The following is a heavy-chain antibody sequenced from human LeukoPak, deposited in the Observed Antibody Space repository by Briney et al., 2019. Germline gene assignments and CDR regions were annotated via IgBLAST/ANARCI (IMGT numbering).Heavy chain of an antibody. CDR2: ITPYNGNT. J-gene: IGHJ3*02. CDR1: GYTFTSYG. CDR3: ARWAPPDYSSVNDAFDI. D-gene: IGHD6-19*01. V-gene: IGHV1-18*01. Sequence: ASVKVSCKASGYTFTSYGISWVRQAPGQGLEWMGWITPYNGNTNYAQKLQGRVTMTTDTSTGTAYMELRSLRSDDTAVYYCARWAPPDYSSVNDAFDIWGQGTMVTVSS.